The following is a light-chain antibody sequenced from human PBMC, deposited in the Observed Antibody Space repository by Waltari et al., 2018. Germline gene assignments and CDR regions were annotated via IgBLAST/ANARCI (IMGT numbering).Light chain of an antibody. CDR3: MQGTHWPPYT. CDR2: TVS. J-gene: IGKJ2*01. V-gene: IGKV2-30*01. Sequence: VVMTQSPLSLPVTLGQPASISCSSIHGLVYSDGSTFMTWFQQRPGQSPRRLMHTVSNRDSGVPGRFSGSGSGTDFTLKISRVEAEDVGVYFCMQGTHWPPYTFGQGTKLEIK. CDR1: HGLVYSDGSTF.